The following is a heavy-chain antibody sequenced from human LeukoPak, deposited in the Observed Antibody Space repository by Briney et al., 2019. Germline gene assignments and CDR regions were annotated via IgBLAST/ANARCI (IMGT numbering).Heavy chain of an antibody. CDR2: IRYDGSNK. Sequence: GGFLRLSCAASGFTFSSYGMHWVRQAPGKGLEWVAFIRYDGSNKYYADSVKGRFTISRDNSKNTLYLQMNSLRAEDTAVYYCATGPEEVPFDYWGQGTLVTVSS. V-gene: IGHV3-30*02. CDR1: GFTFSSYG. CDR3: ATGPEEVPFDY. J-gene: IGHJ4*02. D-gene: IGHD2-2*01.